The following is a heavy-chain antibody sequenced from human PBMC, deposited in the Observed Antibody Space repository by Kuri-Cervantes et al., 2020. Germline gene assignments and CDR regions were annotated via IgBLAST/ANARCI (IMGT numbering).Heavy chain of an antibody. V-gene: IGHV4-34*09. J-gene: IGHJ3*02. CDR1: GGSFSGYY. CDR2: IDNSGST. CDR3: ARLPCSTSRSWGGGFDI. D-gene: IGHD2-15*01. Sequence: SETLSLTCAVYGGSFSGYYWSWIRQPPGKGLEWIGYIDNSGSTYYNPSLKSLVTISVDTSKTQFSLKLSSVTAADTAVYYCARLPCSTSRSWGGGFDIWGPGTKVTVSS.